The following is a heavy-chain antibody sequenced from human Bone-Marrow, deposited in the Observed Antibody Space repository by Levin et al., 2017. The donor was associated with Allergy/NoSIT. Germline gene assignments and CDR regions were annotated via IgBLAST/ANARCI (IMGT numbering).Heavy chain of an antibody. CDR2: ISSSGSTI. J-gene: IGHJ4*02. CDR3: ARLHAIYDFWSGYQPTNYFDY. D-gene: IGHD3-3*01. V-gene: IGHV3-11*01. CDR1: GFTFSDYY. Sequence: GGSLRLSCAASGFTFSDYYMSWIRQAPGKGLEWVSYISSSGSTIYYADSVKGRFTISRDNAKNSLYLQMNSLRAEDTAVYYCARLHAIYDFWSGYQPTNYFDYWGQGTLVTVSS.